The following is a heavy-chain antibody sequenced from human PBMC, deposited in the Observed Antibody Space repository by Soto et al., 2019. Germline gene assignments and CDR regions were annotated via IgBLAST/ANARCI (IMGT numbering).Heavy chain of an antibody. CDR1: GFTFSSYA. J-gene: IGHJ4*02. CDR2: ISGSGGST. D-gene: IGHD3-16*01. V-gene: IGHV3-23*01. CDR3: AKRFYHPGEDYFDY. Sequence: GGSLRLSCAASGFTFSSYAMSWVRQAPGKGLEWVSAISGSGGSTYYADSVKGRFTISRDNPKNTLYLQMNSLRAEDKAVYYCAKRFYHPGEDYFDYWGQGTLVTVSS.